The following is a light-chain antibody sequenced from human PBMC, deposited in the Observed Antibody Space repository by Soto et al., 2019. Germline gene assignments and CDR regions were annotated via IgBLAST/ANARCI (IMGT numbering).Light chain of an antibody. Sequence: QPVLTQPPSVSEAPRQRGTISCSGNSSNIGKNGVNWYQQLPGKAPKLLIYFDALLPSGISDRFSGSRSGTAASLAISGPQSEDEVDYSCSVWDDALNAHFLETGTKVTV. CDR2: FDA. CDR1: SSNIGKNG. V-gene: IGLV1-36*01. J-gene: IGLJ1*01. CDR3: SVWDDALNAHF.